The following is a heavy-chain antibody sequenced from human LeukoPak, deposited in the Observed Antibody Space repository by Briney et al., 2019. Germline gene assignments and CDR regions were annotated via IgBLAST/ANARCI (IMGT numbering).Heavy chain of an antibody. CDR2: INPSGGST. D-gene: IGHD2-2*01. J-gene: IGHJ4*02. CDR3: ARKRTSSPFDF. V-gene: IGHV1-46*01. Sequence: ASVTVSFKSSGYTFTSYYMHWVRQAPGQGFEWMGLINPSGGSTSYAQKFQGRVTMTRDTSTSTVYMELSSLASEDTAVYYCARKRTSSPFDFWGQGTLITVSS. CDR1: GYTFTSYY.